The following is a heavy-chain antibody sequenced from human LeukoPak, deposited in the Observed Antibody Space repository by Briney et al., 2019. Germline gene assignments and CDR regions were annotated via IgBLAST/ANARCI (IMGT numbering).Heavy chain of an antibody. CDR3: ARVSDGTDIVVVVAAKPRYYFDY. J-gene: IGHJ4*02. CDR2: INHRGCT. CDR1: GGSFRGYY. V-gene: IGHV4-34*01. D-gene: IGHD2-15*01. Sequence: PSETQSLTCAGYGGSFRGYYWSWLRQPPGKGLEWIGEINHRGCTNDNPSLKSRVTISVDTSKSQFSLKLSSVTAADSAVYYCARVSDGTDIVVVVAAKPRYYFDYWGQGTLVTVSS.